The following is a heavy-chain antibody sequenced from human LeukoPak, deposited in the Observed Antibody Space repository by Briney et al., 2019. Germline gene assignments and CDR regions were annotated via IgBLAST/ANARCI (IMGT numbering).Heavy chain of an antibody. CDR1: GFSVSNYY. Sequence: GGSLRLSCAGSGFSVSNYYMSWVRQAPGKGLEWVSLIRDSGETFYSDSVKGRFTISRDNSKNTMYLQMNRLRVEDTAVYFCARDRAVSQDWVEFDPWGQGTLVTVSS. CDR3: ARDRAVSQDWVEFDP. J-gene: IGHJ5*02. CDR2: IRDSGET. V-gene: IGHV3-66*03. D-gene: IGHD2-15*01.